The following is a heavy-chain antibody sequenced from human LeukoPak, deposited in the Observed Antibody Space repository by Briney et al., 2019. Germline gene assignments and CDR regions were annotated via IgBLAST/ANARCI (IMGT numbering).Heavy chain of an antibody. CDR3: ARSPAGYYGSGSYYGDNWFDP. CDR1: GYTFTSYY. D-gene: IGHD3-10*01. CDR2: INPNSGGT. Sequence: ASVKVSCKASGYTFTSYYMHWVRQAPGQGLEWMGWINPNSGGTNYAQKFQGRVTMTRDTSISTAYMELSRLRSDDTAVYYCARSPAGYYGSGSYYGDNWFDPWGQGTLVTVSS. J-gene: IGHJ5*02. V-gene: IGHV1-2*02.